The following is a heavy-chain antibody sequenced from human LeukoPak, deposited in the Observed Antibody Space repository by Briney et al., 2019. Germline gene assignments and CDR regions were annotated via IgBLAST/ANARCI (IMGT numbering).Heavy chain of an antibody. D-gene: IGHD5-18*01. CDR3: ARAGGYRSPLGV. V-gene: IGHV4-59*01. CDR2: MYYSGST. CDR1: GGSISSYY. Sequence: PSETLSLTCSVSGGSISSYYWSWIRQPPGKRLEWIGYMYYSGSTNYNPSLKSRVTISVDPSKNQFSLKLSSVTAADTAVYYCARAGGYRSPLGVWGKGTTVTVSS. J-gene: IGHJ6*03.